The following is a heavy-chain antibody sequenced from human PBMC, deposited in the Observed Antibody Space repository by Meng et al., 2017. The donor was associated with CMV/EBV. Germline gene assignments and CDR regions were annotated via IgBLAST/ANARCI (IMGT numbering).Heavy chain of an antibody. Sequence: GGSLRLSCAASGFTFSSYAMSWVRQAPGKGLEWVSVIYSGGSSTYYADSVKGRFTISRDNSKSTLYLQMNSLRAEDTAVYYCAKDNSSYDSSGYLDYWGQGTLVTVSS. J-gene: IGHJ4*02. CDR1: GFTFSSYA. V-gene: IGHV3-23*03. D-gene: IGHD3-22*01. CDR2: IYSGGSST. CDR3: AKDNSSYDSSGYLDY.